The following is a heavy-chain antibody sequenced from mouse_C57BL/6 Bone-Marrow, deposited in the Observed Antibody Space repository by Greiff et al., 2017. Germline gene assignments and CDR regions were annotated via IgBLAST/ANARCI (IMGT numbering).Heavy chain of an antibody. Sequence: QVQLQQPGAELVKPGASVKLSCKASGYTFTSYWMQWVKQRPGQGLEWIGEIDPSDSYTNYNQKFKGKATLTVDTSSSTAYMQLSSLTSEDSAVYYFAGGRYWGQGTTLTVSS. V-gene: IGHV1-50*01. J-gene: IGHJ2*01. CDR3: AGGRY. CDR1: GYTFTSYW. CDR2: IDPSDSYT.